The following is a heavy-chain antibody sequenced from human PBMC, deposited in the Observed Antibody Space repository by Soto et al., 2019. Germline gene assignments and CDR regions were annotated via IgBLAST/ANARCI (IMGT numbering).Heavy chain of an antibody. D-gene: IGHD1-1*01. Sequence: QVQLVESGGGVVQPGRSLRLSCAASGFSVSAYTVHWVRQAPGKGLEWVAVISSDGNHKYYTDSVKGRFAISTDTTTNTVFLQLNSLGPEDTAVYYCARWEHPRVEYCGQGTLVTVSS. V-gene: IGHV3-30*09. CDR2: ISSDGNHK. J-gene: IGHJ4*02. CDR3: ARWEHPRVEY. CDR1: GFSVSAYT.